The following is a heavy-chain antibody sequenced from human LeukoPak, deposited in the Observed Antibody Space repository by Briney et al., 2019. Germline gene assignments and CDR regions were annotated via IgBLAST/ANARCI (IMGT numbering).Heavy chain of an antibody. Sequence: GGSLRLSCSASGFTFSNYAMHWVRQAPGKGLAWVAVISYDGSNKYYADPVKGRFTISRDNSKNTLDMQMNSLRPEDTAVYYCARDPHYYASGSYSLDYWGQGILVTVSS. CDR1: GFTFSNYA. J-gene: IGHJ4*02. CDR2: ISYDGSNK. V-gene: IGHV3-30-3*01. D-gene: IGHD3-10*01. CDR3: ARDPHYYASGSYSLDY.